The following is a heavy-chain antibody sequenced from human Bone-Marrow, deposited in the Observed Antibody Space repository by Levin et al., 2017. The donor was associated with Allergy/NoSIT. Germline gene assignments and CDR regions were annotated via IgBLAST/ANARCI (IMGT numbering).Heavy chain of an antibody. J-gene: IGHJ4*02. CDR1: GYTFTGYY. V-gene: IGHV1-2*06. CDR3: ARDQEYSSPPYYFDY. CDR2: INPNSGGT. D-gene: IGHD6-6*01. Sequence: ASVKVSCKASGYTFTGYYMHWVRQAPGQGLEWMGRINPNSGGTNYAQKFQGRVTMTRDTSISTAYMELSRLRSDDTAVYYCARDQEYSSPPYYFDYWGQGTLVTVSS.